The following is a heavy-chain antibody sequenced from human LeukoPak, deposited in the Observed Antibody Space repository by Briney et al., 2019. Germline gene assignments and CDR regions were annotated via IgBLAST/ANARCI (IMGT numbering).Heavy chain of an antibody. CDR2: INHSGST. CDR3: ARDLGYCTNGVCHDAFDI. D-gene: IGHD2-8*01. Sequence: PSETLSLTCAVYGGSFSGYYWSWIRQPPGKGLEWIGEINHSGSTNYNPSLKSRVTISVDTSKNQFSLKLSSVTAADTAVYYCARDLGYCTNGVCHDAFDIWGQGTMVTVSS. V-gene: IGHV4-34*09. J-gene: IGHJ3*02. CDR1: GGSFSGYY.